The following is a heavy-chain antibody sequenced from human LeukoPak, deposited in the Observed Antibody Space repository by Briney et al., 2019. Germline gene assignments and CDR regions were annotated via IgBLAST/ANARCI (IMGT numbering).Heavy chain of an antibody. Sequence: GGSLRLSCAASGFTFSSYGMHWVRQAPGKGLEWVAFIGYDGNNKYYADSVKGRFTISRDNSKNTLYLQMNSLRAEDTAVYYCAKELAYCGGDCYSSFDYWGQGTLVTVSS. V-gene: IGHV3-30*02. J-gene: IGHJ4*02. CDR1: GFTFSSYG. D-gene: IGHD2-21*02. CDR3: AKELAYCGGDCYSSFDY. CDR2: IGYDGNNK.